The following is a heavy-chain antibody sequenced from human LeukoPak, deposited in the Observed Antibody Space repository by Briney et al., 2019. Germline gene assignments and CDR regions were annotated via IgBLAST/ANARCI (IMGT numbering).Heavy chain of an antibody. J-gene: IGHJ4*02. CDR1: GYSFTSDW. CDR3: AIWYYYDSSGYYFDY. D-gene: IGHD3-22*01. V-gene: IGHV5-51*01. Sequence: GESLKISCKGSGYSFTSDWIGWVRQLPGKGLEWMGIIYPGDSDTRYSPSFQGQVTISADKSISTAYLQWSSLKASDTAMYYCAIWYYYDSSGYYFDYWGQGTLVTVSS. CDR2: IYPGDSDT.